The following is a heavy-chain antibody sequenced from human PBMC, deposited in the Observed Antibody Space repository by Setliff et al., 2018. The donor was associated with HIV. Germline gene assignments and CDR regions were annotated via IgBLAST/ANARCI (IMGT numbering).Heavy chain of an antibody. V-gene: IGHV4-39*01. CDR1: GGSISSSSYY. D-gene: IGHD3-22*01. Sequence: PSETLSLTCTVSGGSISSSSYYWGCIRQPPGKGLEWIGSIYYSGSTYYNPSLKSRVTISVDTSKNQFSLKLSSVTTADTAVYYCARHVVVVITVPNWFDPWGQGTLVTVSA. J-gene: IGHJ5*02. CDR3: ARHVVVVITVPNWFDP. CDR2: IYYSGST.